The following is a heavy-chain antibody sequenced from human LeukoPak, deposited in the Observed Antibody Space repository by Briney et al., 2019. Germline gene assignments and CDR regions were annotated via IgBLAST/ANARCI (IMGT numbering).Heavy chain of an antibody. CDR2: MNPNSGNT. Sequence: GASVKVSCKASGYTFTSCDINWVRQATGQGLEWMGWMNPNSGNTGYAQKFQGRVTMTRNTSISTAYMELSSLRSEDTAVYYCASQYYDILTGYYKSGMDVWGQGTTVTVSS. CDR1: GYTFTSCD. CDR3: ASQYYDILTGYYKSGMDV. J-gene: IGHJ6*02. D-gene: IGHD3-9*01. V-gene: IGHV1-8*01.